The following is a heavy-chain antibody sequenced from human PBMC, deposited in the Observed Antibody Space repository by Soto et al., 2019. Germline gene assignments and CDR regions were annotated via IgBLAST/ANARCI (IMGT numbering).Heavy chain of an antibody. CDR2: INHSGST. Sequence: SETLSLTCAVYGGSFSGYYWSWIRQPPGKGLEWIGEINHSGSTNYNPSLKSRVTISVDTSKNQFSLKLSSVTAADTAVYYCARVGSFRYYDSSGYRRGYYFDYWGQGTLVTVSS. CDR1: GGSFSGYY. J-gene: IGHJ4*02. D-gene: IGHD3-22*01. CDR3: ARVGSFRYYDSSGYRRGYYFDY. V-gene: IGHV4-34*01.